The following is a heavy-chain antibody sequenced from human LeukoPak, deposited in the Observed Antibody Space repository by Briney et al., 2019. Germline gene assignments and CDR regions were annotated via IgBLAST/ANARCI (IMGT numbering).Heavy chain of an antibody. D-gene: IGHD3-10*01. Sequence: PSETLSLTCTVSGGSISSYYWSWIRQPPGKGLEWIGYIYYSGSTNYNPSLKSRVTISVDTSKNQFSLKLSSVTAADTAVYYCASLTMVRGVTPWFDHWGQGTLVTVSS. CDR3: ASLTMVRGVTPWFDH. CDR2: IYYSGST. CDR1: GGSISSYY. J-gene: IGHJ5*02. V-gene: IGHV4-59*01.